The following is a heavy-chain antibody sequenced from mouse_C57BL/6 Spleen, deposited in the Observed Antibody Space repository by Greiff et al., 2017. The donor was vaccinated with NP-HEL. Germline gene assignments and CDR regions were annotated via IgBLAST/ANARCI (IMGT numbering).Heavy chain of an antibody. V-gene: IGHV1-64*01. CDR3: ASEGYAYAMDY. CDR2: IHPNSGST. CDR1: GYTFTSYW. J-gene: IGHJ4*01. D-gene: IGHD2-10*02. Sequence: QAQLQQPGAELVKPGASVKLSCKASGYTFTSYWMHWVKQRPGQGLEWIGMIHPNSGSTNYNEKFKSKATLTVDKSSSTAYMQLSSLTSEDSAVYYCASEGYAYAMDYWGQGTSVTVSS.